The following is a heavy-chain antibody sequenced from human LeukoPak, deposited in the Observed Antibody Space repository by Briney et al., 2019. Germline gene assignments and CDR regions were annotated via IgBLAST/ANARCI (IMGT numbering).Heavy chain of an antibody. CDR1: GGSISSYY. CDR2: IYYSGST. D-gene: IGHD3-22*01. V-gene: IGHV4-59*01. J-gene: IGHJ2*01. Sequence: SETLSLTCTVSGGSISSYYWSWIRQPPGKGLEWIGYIYYSGSTNYNPSLKSRVTISVDTSKNQFSLELSSVTAADTAVYYCARRIPMIRAYWYFDLWGRGTLVAVSS. CDR3: ARRIPMIRAYWYFDL.